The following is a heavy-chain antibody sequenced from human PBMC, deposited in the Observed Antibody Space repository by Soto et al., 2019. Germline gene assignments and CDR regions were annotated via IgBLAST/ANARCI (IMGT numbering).Heavy chain of an antibody. J-gene: IGHJ6*02. CDR2: IYYSGST. CDR1: GGSVSSGSYY. D-gene: IGHD6-13*01. CDR3: AGDRDNSSSRYSGMDV. V-gene: IGHV4-61*01. Sequence: SETLSLTCSVSGGSVSSGSYYWIWIRQPPGKGLEWIGYIYYSGSTNYNPSLKSRVTMSVDTSKNQFSLKLTSVTAADTAVYYCAGDRDNSSSRYSGMDVWGQGTTVTVSS.